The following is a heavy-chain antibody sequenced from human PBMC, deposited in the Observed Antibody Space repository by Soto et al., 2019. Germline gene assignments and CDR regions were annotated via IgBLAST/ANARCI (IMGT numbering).Heavy chain of an antibody. V-gene: IGHV1-3*01. CDR2: INAGNGNT. D-gene: IGHD6-19*01. J-gene: IGHJ6*02. CDR3: ARDRSSGWYSGMDV. Sequence: QVQLVQSGAEVKKPGASVKVSCKASGYTFTSYAMHWVRQAPGQRREWMGWINAGNGNTKYSQKFQGRVTITRDTSASTAYMELSSLRSEDTAVYYCARDRSSGWYSGMDVWGQGTTVTVSS. CDR1: GYTFTSYA.